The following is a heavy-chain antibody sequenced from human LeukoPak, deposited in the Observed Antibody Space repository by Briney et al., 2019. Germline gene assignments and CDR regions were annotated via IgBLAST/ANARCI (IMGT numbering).Heavy chain of an antibody. CDR1: GLTFSDFW. D-gene: IGHD5-18*01. V-gene: IGHV3-74*01. Sequence: PGGSLRLSGAASGLTFSDFWMHWVRQPPGKGLVWVALVKGDGRTTIYADSVKGRFTTPRDNAKNTLYLQMNSLRADDSGVYYCATGHSYGYDYWGQGVLVTVSS. CDR3: ATGHSYGYDY. J-gene: IGHJ4*02. CDR2: VKGDGRTT.